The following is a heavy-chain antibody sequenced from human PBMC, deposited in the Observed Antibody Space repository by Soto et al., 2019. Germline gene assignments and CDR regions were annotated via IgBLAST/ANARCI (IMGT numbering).Heavy chain of an antibody. Sequence: EESLRLSCAASGFTFSGSAMHWVRQASGKGLQWVGRIRSKANSYATAYAASVKGRFTISRDDSKNTAYLQMNSLKTEDTAVYYCESWQQLVQGYYYYGMDVWGQGTTVTVSS. CDR3: ESWQQLVQGYYYYGMDV. CDR2: IRSKANSYAT. J-gene: IGHJ6*02. CDR1: GFTFSGSA. V-gene: IGHV3-73*01. D-gene: IGHD6-13*01.